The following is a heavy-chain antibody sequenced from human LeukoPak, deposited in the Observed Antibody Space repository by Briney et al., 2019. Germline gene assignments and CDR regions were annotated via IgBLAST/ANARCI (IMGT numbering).Heavy chain of an antibody. J-gene: IGHJ4*02. CDR2: IYYSGST. D-gene: IGHD3-22*01. CDR1: GGSISGRSYY. CDR3: ARDGPSYYYDSSGLPSDY. V-gene: IGHV4-39*07. Sequence: SETLSLTCSVSGGSISGRSYYWGWIRQPPGKGLEWIGSIYYSGSTYYNPSLKSRVTISVDTSKNQFSLKLSSVTAADTAVYYCARDGPSYYYDSSGLPSDYWGQGTLVTVSS.